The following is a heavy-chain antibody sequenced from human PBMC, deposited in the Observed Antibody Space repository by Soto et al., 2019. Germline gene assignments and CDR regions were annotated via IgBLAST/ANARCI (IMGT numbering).Heavy chain of an antibody. V-gene: IGHV1-58*01. Sequence: SVKVSCKASGSTFTSSAVQWVRQARGQRLEWIGWIVVGSGNTNYAQKFQERVTITRDMSTSTAYMELSSLRSEDTAVYYCAADQPAYYYDSSGYYFDYWGQGTLVTVSS. D-gene: IGHD3-22*01. CDR1: GSTFTSSA. CDR2: IVVGSGNT. CDR3: AADQPAYYYDSSGYYFDY. J-gene: IGHJ4*02.